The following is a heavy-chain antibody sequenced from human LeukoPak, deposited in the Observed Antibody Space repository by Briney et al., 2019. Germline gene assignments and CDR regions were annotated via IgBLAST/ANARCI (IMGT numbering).Heavy chain of an antibody. CDR2: INTHNGNK. Sequence: GSVKVSCKISDYTFSSGGFTWVRQAPGKGLEWMGWINTHNGNKNYAQKFQGRVTMTTDTSTNTAYMDLRSLTSDDTATYYCANRGQQLYDYWGQGTLVTVSS. CDR1: DYTFSSGG. V-gene: IGHV1-18*01. J-gene: IGHJ4*02. D-gene: IGHD6-13*01. CDR3: ANRGQQLYDY.